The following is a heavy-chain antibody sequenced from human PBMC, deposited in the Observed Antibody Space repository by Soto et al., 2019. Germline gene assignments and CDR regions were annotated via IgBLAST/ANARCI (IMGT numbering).Heavy chain of an antibody. CDR1: GYTFTYYA. CDR2: INTGNGKT. CDR3: ARIVATTNGMDV. J-gene: IGHJ6*02. D-gene: IGHD5-12*01. V-gene: IGHV1-3*04. Sequence: ASVKVSCKTSGYTFTYYALHWVRQAPGQGLEWMGWINTGNGKTKYSQNFQGRLTITRDTSATTLYMELSSLRSEDTAVYYCARIVATTNGMDVWGQGTTVTVSS.